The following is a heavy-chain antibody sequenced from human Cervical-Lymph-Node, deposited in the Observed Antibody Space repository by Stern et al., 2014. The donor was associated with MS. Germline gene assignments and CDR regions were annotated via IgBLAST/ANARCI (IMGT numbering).Heavy chain of an antibody. J-gene: IGHJ4*02. CDR1: GYNFTTYA. V-gene: IGHV1-3*01. CDR2: INADSGNT. Sequence: QVQLVQSGAEVKKPGASVKVSCKASGYNFTTYAMHWVRQAPGQGLEWMGWINADSGNTKYSQRFQDRVTFTSDTSASTAYMDVSSLTFEDTAIYYCASSVTVWGQGTLVTVSS. CDR3: ASSVTV. D-gene: IGHD4-11*01.